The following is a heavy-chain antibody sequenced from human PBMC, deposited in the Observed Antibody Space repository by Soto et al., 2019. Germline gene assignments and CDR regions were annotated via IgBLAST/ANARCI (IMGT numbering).Heavy chain of an antibody. CDR1: GFTFSSYA. D-gene: IGHD3-22*01. CDR3: AKSDYYDTSGYSPQGMDV. CDR2: IGGSGGST. V-gene: IGHV3-23*01. J-gene: IGHJ6*02. Sequence: GGSLRLSCAASGFTFSSYAMSWVRQAPGKGLEWVSAIGGSGGSTYYADSVKGRFTISRDNSKNTLYLQMNSLRAEDTAVYYCAKSDYYDTSGYSPQGMDVWGQGTTVTVSS.